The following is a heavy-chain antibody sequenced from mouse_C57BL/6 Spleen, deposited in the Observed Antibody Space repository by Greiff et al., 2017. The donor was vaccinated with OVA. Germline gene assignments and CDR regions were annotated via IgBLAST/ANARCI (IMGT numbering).Heavy chain of an antibody. V-gene: IGHV3-6*01. D-gene: IGHD4-1*01. CDR3: ARETGTVAY. Sequence: EVQRVESGPGLVKPSQSLSLTCSVTGYSITSGYYWNWIRQFPGNKLEWMGYISYDGSNNYNPSLKNRISITRDTSKNQFFLKLNSVTTEDTATYYCARETGTVAYWGQGTLVTVSA. CDR2: ISYDGSN. CDR1: GYSITSGYY. J-gene: IGHJ3*01.